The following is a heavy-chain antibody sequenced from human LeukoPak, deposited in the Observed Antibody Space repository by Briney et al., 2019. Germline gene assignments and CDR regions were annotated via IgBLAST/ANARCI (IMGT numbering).Heavy chain of an antibody. V-gene: IGHV3-15*01. Sequence: GGSLTLSCVDSAFSFTKAWMSWVRQAPGKGMEWTGRFKSKTDGETTNDAEPVSGRFTTSRDDSKSAVYLQMNSLKIEDTAVYYCTTDLGTYYHGSQRLIPIDYWGQGTRVTVSS. CDR2: FKSKTDGETT. CDR1: AFSFTKAW. CDR3: TTDLGTYYHGSQRLIPIDY. J-gene: IGHJ4*02. D-gene: IGHD3-10*01.